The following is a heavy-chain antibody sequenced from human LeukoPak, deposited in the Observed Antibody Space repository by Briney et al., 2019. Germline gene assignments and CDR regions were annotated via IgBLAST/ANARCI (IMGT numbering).Heavy chain of an antibody. CDR1: GGSISSSNW. J-gene: IGHJ5*02. CDR2: IYYSGST. Sequence: SGTLSLTCAVSGGSISSSNWWSWVRQPPGKGLEWIGSIYYSGSTYYNPSLKSRVTISVDTSKNQFSLKLSSVTAADTAVYYCARRTREDWFDPWGQGTLVTVSS. V-gene: IGHV4-4*02. CDR3: ARRTREDWFDP.